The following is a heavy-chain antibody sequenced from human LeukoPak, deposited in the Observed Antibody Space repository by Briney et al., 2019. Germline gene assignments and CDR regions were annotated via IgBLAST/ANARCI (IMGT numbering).Heavy chain of an antibody. CDR2: ISGSGGST. CDR3: AKDEAARPGLGFDY. V-gene: IGHV3-23*01. CDR1: GFTFSSYA. J-gene: IGHJ4*02. D-gene: IGHD6-6*01. Sequence: PGGSLRLSCAASGFTFSSYAMSWVRQAPGKGLEWVSAISGSGGSTYYADSVKGRFTISRDNSKNTLYLQMNSLRAGDTAVYYCAKDEAARPGLGFDYWGQGTLVTVSS.